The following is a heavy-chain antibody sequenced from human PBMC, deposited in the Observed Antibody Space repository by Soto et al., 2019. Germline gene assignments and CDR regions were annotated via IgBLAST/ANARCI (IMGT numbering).Heavy chain of an antibody. Sequence: GGSLRLSCAASGFTFSNAWMNWVRQAPGKGLEWVGRIKSKTDGGTTDYAAPVKGRFTISRDDSKNTLYLQMNSLKTEDTAVYYCTSPSSGYSPLTGYYGMDVWGQGTTVTVSS. V-gene: IGHV3-15*07. CDR1: GFTFSNAW. CDR3: TSPSSGYSPLTGYYGMDV. J-gene: IGHJ6*02. D-gene: IGHD3-3*01. CDR2: IKSKTDGGTT.